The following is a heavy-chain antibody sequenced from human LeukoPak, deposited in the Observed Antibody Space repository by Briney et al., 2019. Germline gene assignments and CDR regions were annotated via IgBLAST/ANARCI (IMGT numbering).Heavy chain of an antibody. CDR2: IYYSGST. CDR3: ARIAVTEFDP. V-gene: IGHV4-59*01. CDR1: GGSISSYY. Sequence: SETLSLTCTVSGGSISSYYWSWIRQPPGKGLEWIGYIYYSGSTNYNPSLKSRVTISVGTSKNQFSLKLSYVTAADTAVYYCARIAVTEFDPWGQGTLVTVSS. D-gene: IGHD2-21*02. J-gene: IGHJ5*02.